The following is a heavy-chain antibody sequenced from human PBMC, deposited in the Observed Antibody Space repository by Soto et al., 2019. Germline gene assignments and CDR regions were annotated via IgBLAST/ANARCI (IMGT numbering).Heavy chain of an antibody. D-gene: IGHD2-2*03. CDR2: ISAYNGNT. CDR3: ASAGYCSSTSCREYYYYGMDV. CDR1: GYTFTSYG. Sequence: QVQLVQSGAEVKEPGASVKVSCKASGYTFTSYGISWVRQAPGQGLEWIGWISAYNGNTNYAQKLQGRVTMTTDTSTSTAYIELRSLRSDDTAVYYCASAGYCSSTSCREYYYYGMDVWGQGTTVTVSS. J-gene: IGHJ6*02. V-gene: IGHV1-18*04.